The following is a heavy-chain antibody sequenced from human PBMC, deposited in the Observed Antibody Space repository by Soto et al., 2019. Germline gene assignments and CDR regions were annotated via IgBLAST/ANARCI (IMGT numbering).Heavy chain of an antibody. J-gene: IGHJ4*02. CDR1: GFSLSPSGLG. V-gene: IGHV2-5*01. D-gene: IGHD6-19*01. CDR3: AHRPSGWYLFDY. Sequence: KESGPTLVRPTQTLTLTCPFSGFSLSPSGLGVGWIRQPPGKALEWLALIYWNDDKRYSPSLKARLTITKDTSKNQVVLTMTNMDPVDTATYYCAHRPSGWYLFDYWGQGTLVTVSS. CDR2: IYWNDDK.